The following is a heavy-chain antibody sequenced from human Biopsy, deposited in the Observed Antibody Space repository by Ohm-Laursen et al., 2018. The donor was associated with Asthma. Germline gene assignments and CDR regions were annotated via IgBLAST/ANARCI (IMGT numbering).Heavy chain of an antibody. J-gene: IGHJ3*02. V-gene: IGHV3-30*01. CDR2: ISKDASTQ. Sequence: RSLRLSCSVSGFSFSNFAIHWVRQAPGKGLEWVGVISKDASTQDYADSVKGRFTMARDNSKNTLDLQMNSLREEDTAVYYCVRDGTDDAFDIWGQGTVVSVSS. D-gene: IGHD1-1*01. CDR1: GFSFSNFA. CDR3: VRDGTDDAFDI.